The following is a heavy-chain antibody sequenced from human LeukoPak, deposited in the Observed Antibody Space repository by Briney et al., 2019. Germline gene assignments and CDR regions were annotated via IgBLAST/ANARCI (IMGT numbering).Heavy chain of an antibody. CDR2: IKPDGTEQ. CDR1: GFTFSRYW. V-gene: IGHV3-7*03. CDR3: ARETTTDYYYYMDV. D-gene: IGHD4-11*01. J-gene: IGHJ6*03. Sequence: GGSLRLSCVASGFTFSRYWMTWVRQTPEKGLEWVANIKPDGTEQYYVESVRGRFTISRDNAKNSLYLQMNSLRAEDTAVYYCARETTTDYYYYMDVWGKGTTVTVSS.